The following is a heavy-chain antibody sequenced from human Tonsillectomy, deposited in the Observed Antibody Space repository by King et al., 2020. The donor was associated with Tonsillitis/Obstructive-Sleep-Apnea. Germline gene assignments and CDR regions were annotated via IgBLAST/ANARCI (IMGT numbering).Heavy chain of an antibody. J-gene: IGHJ6*02. D-gene: IGHD3-3*01. CDR3: VRDRSSNDFWSGYPYYYYGMDV. Sequence: VQLVESGAEVKKPGASVKVSCKASGYIFTSYGISWVRQAPGQGLEWMGWIRAYNGHTNYVQKLQGRVTMNTDTSTSTAYMELRSLRSDDTAVYCCVRDRSSNDFWSGYPYYYYGMDVWGQGTTVTVSS. CDR1: GYIFTSYG. V-gene: IGHV1-18*01. CDR2: IRAYNGHT.